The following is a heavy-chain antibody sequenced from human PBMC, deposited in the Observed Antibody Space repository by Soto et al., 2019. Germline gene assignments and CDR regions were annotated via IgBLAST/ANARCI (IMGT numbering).Heavy chain of an antibody. Sequence: EVQLLESGGGLVQPGESLRISCTASGFTFSSYAMSWVRQAPGKGLEWVSSISGSGDNTYYADSVKGRFTISRDNSKNTLYLQMNSLRAEDTAVYYCAKGISRSSGWYPDFDYWGQGTLVTVSS. D-gene: IGHD6-19*01. V-gene: IGHV3-23*01. CDR3: AKGISRSSGWYPDFDY. CDR1: GFTFSSYA. J-gene: IGHJ4*02. CDR2: ISGSGDNT.